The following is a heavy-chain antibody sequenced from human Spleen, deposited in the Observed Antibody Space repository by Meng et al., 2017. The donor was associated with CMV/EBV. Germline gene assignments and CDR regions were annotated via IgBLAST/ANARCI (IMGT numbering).Heavy chain of an antibody. CDR1: GESFSGYF. V-gene: IGHV4-34*01. CDR3: AGRRVRPPSIPTRPKYYGLDA. Sequence: SETLSLTCAVYGESFSGYFWSWIRQPPGKGLECIGEINHSGGASYNPTLKSRVTLSVDTSKNQFSLRLTSVTAADTAVYFCAGRRVRPPSIPTRPKYYGLDAWGQGITVTVSS. D-gene: IGHD6-6*01. J-gene: IGHJ6*02. CDR2: INHSGGA.